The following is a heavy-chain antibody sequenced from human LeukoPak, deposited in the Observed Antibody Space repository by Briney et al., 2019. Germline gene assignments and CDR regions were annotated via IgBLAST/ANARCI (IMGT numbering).Heavy chain of an antibody. CDR2: IRNKAKSYTT. J-gene: IGHJ4*02. CDR3: ARVVAAVGSDYFDC. V-gene: IGHV3-72*01. D-gene: IGHD6-13*01. Sequence: PGGSLRLSCAASGFTFSDHYMDWVRQAPGKGLEWVCRIRNKAKSYTTEYAASVKGRFTISRDDSKNSLYLQMNSLKTEDTAVYYCARVVAAVGSDYFDCWGQGTQVTVSS. CDR1: GFTFSDHY.